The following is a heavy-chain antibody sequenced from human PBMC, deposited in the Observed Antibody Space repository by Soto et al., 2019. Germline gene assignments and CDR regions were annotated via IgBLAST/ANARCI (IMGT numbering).Heavy chain of an antibody. Sequence: QVQLQESGPGLVKPSETLSLTCSVSGGSIDNYYWSWIRQPPGKGLEWIGYIFFRGYTNYNPSLKGRVNISVDMSNNQFSLRLTSRTAADTAVYYCARLSRGAAAGFDYWGQGALVTVSS. CDR1: GGSIDNYY. CDR2: IFFRGYT. D-gene: IGHD6-13*01. CDR3: ARLSRGAAAGFDY. J-gene: IGHJ4*02. V-gene: IGHV4-59*12.